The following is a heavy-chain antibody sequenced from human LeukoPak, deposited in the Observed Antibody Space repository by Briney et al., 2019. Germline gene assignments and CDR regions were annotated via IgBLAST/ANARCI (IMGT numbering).Heavy chain of an antibody. V-gene: IGHV5-51*01. Sequence: GESLEISCKGSGYGFTSYWIGWVRQMPGKGLEWMGIIYPGVSDTRYSPSFQGQVTISADKSISTAYLQWSSLKASDTAMYYCARREYCSGGSCHSAHFDYWGQGTLVTVSS. D-gene: IGHD2-15*01. J-gene: IGHJ4*02. CDR1: GYGFTSYW. CDR2: IYPGVSDT. CDR3: ARREYCSGGSCHSAHFDY.